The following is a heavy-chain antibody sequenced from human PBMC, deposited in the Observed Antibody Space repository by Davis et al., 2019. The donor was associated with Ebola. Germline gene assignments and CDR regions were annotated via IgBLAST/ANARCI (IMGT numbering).Heavy chain of an antibody. CDR3: ARDPAELGTGYLEYYFDY. J-gene: IGHJ4*02. D-gene: IGHD3-9*01. CDR2: INPNTGDT. Sequence: ASVKVSCKASGYNFLSYGINWVRQAPGQGLEYMGWINPNTGDTNFIQKFRGRFSLTRDTSINTAYMELTGLRSDDTAVYYCARDPAELGTGYLEYYFDYWGQGTPVAVSS. CDR1: GYNFLSYG. V-gene: IGHV1-2*02.